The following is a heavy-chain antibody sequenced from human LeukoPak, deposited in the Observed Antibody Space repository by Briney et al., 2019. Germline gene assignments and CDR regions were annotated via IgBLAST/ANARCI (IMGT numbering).Heavy chain of an antibody. V-gene: IGHV3-23*01. J-gene: IGHJ5*01. CDR3: AKHSGSYFIYHVDS. CDR1: GFTFSSYG. Sequence: GGSLRLSCGASGFTFSSYGMSWVRQAPGKGLEWVSTISGSGYNTYYADSVKGRFTISRDNSANTLHLQMDSLRVDDTALYYCAKHSGSYFIYHVDSWGRGTLVTVSS. D-gene: IGHD5-12*01. CDR2: ISGSGYNT.